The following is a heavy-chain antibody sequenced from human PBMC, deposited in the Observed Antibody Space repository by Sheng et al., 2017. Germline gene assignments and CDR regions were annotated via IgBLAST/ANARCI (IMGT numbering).Heavy chain of an antibody. CDR3: TRDAGSGSAYFLEY. CDR2: IKQDGSEK. D-gene: IGHD3-10*01. J-gene: IGHJ4*02. V-gene: IGHV3-7*01. Sequence: EVQLVESGGGLVQPGGSLRISCAGSGFTFSTYWMSWVRQAPGRGLEWVGNIKQDGSEKFYVDSMKGRFTMSRDNAKKSLYLQMKSLRAEDTAVYYCTRDAGSGSAYFLEYWGQG. CDR1: GFTFSTYW.